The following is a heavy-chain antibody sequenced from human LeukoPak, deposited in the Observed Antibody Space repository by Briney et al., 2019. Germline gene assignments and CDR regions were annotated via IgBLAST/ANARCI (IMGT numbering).Heavy chain of an antibody. V-gene: IGHV3-7*01. D-gene: IGHD2-15*01. CDR3: ARVVDCSGGSCYPEYFQH. CDR1: GFTFSSYW. Sequence: GGSLRLSCAASGFTFSSYWMSWVRQAPGKGLEWVANIKQDGSEKYYVDSVEGRFTISRDNAKNSLYLQMNSLRAEDTAVYYCARVVDCSGGSCYPEYFQHWGQGTLVTVSS. J-gene: IGHJ1*01. CDR2: IKQDGSEK.